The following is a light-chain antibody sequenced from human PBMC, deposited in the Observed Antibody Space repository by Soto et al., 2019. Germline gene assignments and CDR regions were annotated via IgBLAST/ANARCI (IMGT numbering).Light chain of an antibody. CDR1: QSVSSSY. J-gene: IGKJ1*01. V-gene: IGKV3-20*01. CDR2: GAS. CDR3: QQYGSSPWT. Sequence: VLTQSPGIVSLSPVEIVTLSCMTSQSVSSSYLAWYQQKPGQAPRLLIYGASSRVTGIPDRFSGSGSGTDFTLTISRLEPEDFAVYYCQQYGSSPWTFGQGTKVDIK.